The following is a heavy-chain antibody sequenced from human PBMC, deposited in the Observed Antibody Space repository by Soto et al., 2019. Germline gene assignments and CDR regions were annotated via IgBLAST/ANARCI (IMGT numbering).Heavy chain of an antibody. J-gene: IGHJ4*02. CDR2: FDPEDGET. CDR3: ATGAWTTVTNAFDY. V-gene: IGHV1-24*01. Sequence: ASVKVSCKVSGYTLTELSMHWVRQAPGKGLEWMGGFDPEDGETIYAQKFQGRVTMTEDASTDTAYMELSSLRSEDTAVYYCATGAWTTVTNAFDYWGQGTLVTVSS. D-gene: IGHD4-4*01. CDR1: GYTLTELS.